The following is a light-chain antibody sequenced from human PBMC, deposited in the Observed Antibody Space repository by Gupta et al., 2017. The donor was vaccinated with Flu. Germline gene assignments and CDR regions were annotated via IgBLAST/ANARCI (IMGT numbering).Light chain of an antibody. CDR2: KNN. CDR3: QSTDSTATMAV. CDR1: ALPKQY. Sequence: GDALPKQYAYWYQQKPGQAPVLVIYKNNERPSGIPERFSGSSSGTTVTLTISGVQAEDEADYYCQSTDSTATMAVFGAGTKVTVL. V-gene: IGLV3-25*03. J-gene: IGLJ1*01.